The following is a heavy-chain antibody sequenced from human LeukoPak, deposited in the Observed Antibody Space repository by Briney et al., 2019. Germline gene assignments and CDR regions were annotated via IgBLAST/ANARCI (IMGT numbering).Heavy chain of an antibody. CDR2: INPSGGST. V-gene: IGHV1-46*01. D-gene: IGHD2-2*02. J-gene: IGHJ5*02. Sequence: ASVKVSCKASGYTFTSYYMHWVRQAPGQGLEWMGIINPSGGSTSYAQKFQGRVTMTRDTSTSTVYMELSSLRSEDTAVYYCARGGCSSTSCYTGSSSSGFGFDPWGQGTLVTVYS. CDR3: ARGGCSSTSCYTGSSSSGFGFDP. CDR1: GYTFTSYY.